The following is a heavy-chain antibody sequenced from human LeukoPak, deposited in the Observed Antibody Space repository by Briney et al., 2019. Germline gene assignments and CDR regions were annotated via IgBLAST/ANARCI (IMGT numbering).Heavy chain of an antibody. CDR1: GFTVSSNY. Sequence: GGSLRLSCAASGFTVSSNYMSWVRQAPGKGLEWVSVIYSGGSTYYADSVKGRFTISRDNSKNTLYLQMNSLRAEDTAVYYCAKGLKYYYDSSPSPGMYWGQGTLVTVSS. CDR3: AKGLKYYYDSSPSPGMY. J-gene: IGHJ4*02. CDR2: IYSGGST. V-gene: IGHV3-53*01. D-gene: IGHD3-22*01.